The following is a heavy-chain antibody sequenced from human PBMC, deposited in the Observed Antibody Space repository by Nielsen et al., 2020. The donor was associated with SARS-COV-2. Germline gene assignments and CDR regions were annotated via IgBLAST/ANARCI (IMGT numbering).Heavy chain of an antibody. CDR3: ARQEYSSSSGMDV. CDR1: GYTFTGYY. J-gene: IGHJ6*02. CDR2: INPNSGGT. D-gene: IGHD6-6*01. V-gene: IGHV1-2*04. Sequence: ASVKVSCKASGYTFTGYYMHWVRQAPGQGLEWMGWINPNSGGTNYAQKFQGWVTMTRDTSISTAYMELSRLRSDDTAVYYCARQEYSSSSGMDVWGQGTTVTVSS.